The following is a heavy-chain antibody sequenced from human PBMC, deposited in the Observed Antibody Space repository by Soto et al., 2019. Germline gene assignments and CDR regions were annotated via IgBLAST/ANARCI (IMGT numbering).Heavy chain of an antibody. D-gene: IGHD4-17*01. CDR3: ARDLIGHGPTVVTWGYGMDV. V-gene: IGHV4-31*03. CDR1: GGSISSGGYY. CDR2: IYYSGST. J-gene: IGHJ6*02. Sequence: SETLSLTCTVSGGSISSGGYYWSWIRQHPGKGLEWIGYIYYSGSTYYNPSLKSRVTISVDTSKNQFSLKLSSVTAADTAVYYCARDLIGHGPTVVTWGYGMDVWGQETTVTVSS.